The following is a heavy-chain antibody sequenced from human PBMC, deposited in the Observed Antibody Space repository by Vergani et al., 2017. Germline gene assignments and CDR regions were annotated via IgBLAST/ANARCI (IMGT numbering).Heavy chain of an antibody. D-gene: IGHD1-26*01. Sequence: QVQLQESGPGLVKPSQTLSLTCTVSGGSISSGDYFWSWIRQPPGKGLDWIGYIYTSGNTFYNPSLKSRVTMSLDTSKNQFSLKLNSVTAADTAVYYCARDSAVGGTFDSWGQGTLVSVSS. CDR1: GGSISSGDYF. CDR2: IYTSGNT. CDR3: ARDSAVGGTFDS. V-gene: IGHV4-30-4*08. J-gene: IGHJ4*02.